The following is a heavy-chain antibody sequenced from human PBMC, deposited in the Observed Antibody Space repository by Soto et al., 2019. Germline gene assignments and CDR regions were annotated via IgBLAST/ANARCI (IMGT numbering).Heavy chain of an antibody. J-gene: IGHJ4*02. D-gene: IGHD2-2*01. CDR2: ISPGGDAT. Sequence: EVRLLESGGGLVQPGGSLRLSCVDSGFSLSSYSMIWVRQAPGKGLEWVSSISPGGDATYYADSVKGRFSISRDNYKNTLYLQMNSLRAEDTAVYYCATLDPGYCSSASCREFDYWGQGTLVTVSA. V-gene: IGHV3-23*01. CDR1: GFSLSSYS. CDR3: ATLDPGYCSSASCREFDY.